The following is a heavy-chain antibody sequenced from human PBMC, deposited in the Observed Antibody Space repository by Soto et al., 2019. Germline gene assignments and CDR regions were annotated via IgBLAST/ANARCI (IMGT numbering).Heavy chain of an antibody. D-gene: IGHD6-13*01. J-gene: IGHJ3*01. V-gene: IGHV1-18*01. CDR2: ISAFNHYT. CDR1: CEGINKSG. CDR3: ARGSGVVISAGTPDVFSV. Sequence: ASVNLSCKAACEGINKSGCNWVRQAHGQRLEWMGLISAFNHYTNLAQKFQGRLTFTTDASTNTAYIELEILRADDTAIYYCARGSGVVISAGTPDVFSVSGQGTMVLVSS.